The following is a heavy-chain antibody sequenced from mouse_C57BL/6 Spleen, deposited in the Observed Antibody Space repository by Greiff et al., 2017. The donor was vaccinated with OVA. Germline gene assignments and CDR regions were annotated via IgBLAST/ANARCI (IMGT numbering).Heavy chain of an antibody. V-gene: IGHV1-19*01. D-gene: IGHD2-5*01. CDR3: ARRLDSNYFDY. CDR2: INPYNGGT. Sequence: VQLQQSGPVLVKPGASVKMSCKASGYTFTDYYMNWVKQSHGKSLEWIGVINPYNGGTSYNQKFKGKATLTVDKSSSTAYMELNSLTSEDSAVYYCARRLDSNYFDYWGQGTTLTVSS. CDR1: GYTFTDYY. J-gene: IGHJ2*01.